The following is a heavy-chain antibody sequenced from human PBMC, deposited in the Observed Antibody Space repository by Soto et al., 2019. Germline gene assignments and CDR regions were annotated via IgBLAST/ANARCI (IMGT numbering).Heavy chain of an antibody. Sequence: QVQLQESGPGLVKPSETLSLTCTVSGGSIRDYQWNWIRQSPGKGLEWIGYIYYSGRTNYNPSLKSRLTISLDTSTKQFSLSLRSLTAADTAVYSCARMRGLWEISPYFDYWGQGTLVTISS. CDR2: IYYSGRT. CDR3: ARMRGLWEISPYFDY. D-gene: IGHD3-16*02. J-gene: IGHJ4*02. CDR1: GGSIRDYQ. V-gene: IGHV4-59*01.